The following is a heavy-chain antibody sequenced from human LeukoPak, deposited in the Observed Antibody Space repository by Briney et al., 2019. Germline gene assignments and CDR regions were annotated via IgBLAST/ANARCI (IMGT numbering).Heavy chain of an antibody. CDR2: IWYDGSNK. D-gene: IGHD2-2*01. V-gene: IGHV3-33*01. J-gene: IGHJ3*02. CDR1: GFTFSSYG. CDR3: ARDGVDCSSTSCYLDAFDI. Sequence: GGSLRLCCAASGFTFSSYGMHWVRQAAGKGLEWVAVIWYDGSNKYYADSVKGRFTISRDNSKNTLYLQMNSLRAEDTAVYYCARDGVDCSSTSCYLDAFDIWGQGTMVTVSS.